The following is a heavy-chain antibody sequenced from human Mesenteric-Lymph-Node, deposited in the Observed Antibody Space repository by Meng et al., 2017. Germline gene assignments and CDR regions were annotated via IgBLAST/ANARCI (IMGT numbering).Heavy chain of an antibody. J-gene: IGHJ4*02. CDR1: GGTFSSYA. D-gene: IGHD4-23*01. CDR3: AREFYGGNGGLDY. CDR2: IIPIFGTA. Sequence: SVKVSCKASGGTFSSYAISWVRQAPGQGLEWMGGIIPIFGTANYAQKFQGRVTITADESTSTAYMELSSLRSEDTAVYYCAREFYGGNGGLDYWGQGTLVTVSS. V-gene: IGHV1-69*13.